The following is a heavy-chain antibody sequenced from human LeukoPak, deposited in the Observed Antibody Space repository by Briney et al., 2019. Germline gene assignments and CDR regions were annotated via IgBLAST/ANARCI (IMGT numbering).Heavy chain of an antibody. CDR2: IYYSGST. J-gene: IGHJ4*02. D-gene: IGHD3-3*01. V-gene: IGHV4-59*12. CDR1: GGSISSYY. CDR3: ARGLFTIFGVVIIDGFDY. Sequence: PETLSLTCTVSGGSISSYYWSRIRQPPGKGLEWIGYIYYSGSTNYNPSLKSRVTISVDTSKNQFSLKLSSVTAADTAVYYCARGLFTIFGVVIIDGFDYWGQGTLVTVSS.